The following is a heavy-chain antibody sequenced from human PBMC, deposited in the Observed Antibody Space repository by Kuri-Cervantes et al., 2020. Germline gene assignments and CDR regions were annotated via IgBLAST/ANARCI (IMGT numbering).Heavy chain of an antibody. Sequence: GESLKISCAAPGFTFSSYSMNWVRQAPGKGLEWVSYISSSSSTIYYADSVKGRFTISRDNAKDSLYLQMNSLRDEDTAVYYCARDWGVRGVITPVYWGQGTLVTVSS. CDR3: ARDWGVRGVITPVY. D-gene: IGHD3-10*01. CDR2: ISSSSSTI. V-gene: IGHV3-48*02. CDR1: GFTFSSYS. J-gene: IGHJ4*02.